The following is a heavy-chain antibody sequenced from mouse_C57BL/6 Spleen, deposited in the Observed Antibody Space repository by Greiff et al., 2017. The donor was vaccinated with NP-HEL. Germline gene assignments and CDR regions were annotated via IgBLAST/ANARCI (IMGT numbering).Heavy chain of an antibody. CDR2: ISSGSSTI. CDR1: GFTFSDYG. Sequence: EVKLMESGGGLVKPGGSLKLSCAASGFTFSDYGMHWVRQAPEKGLEWVAYISSGSSTIYYADTVKGRFTISRDNAKNTLFLQMTSLRSEDTAMYYCAREIYYGNYGDYAMDYWGQGTSVTVSS. CDR3: AREIYYGNYGDYAMDY. V-gene: IGHV5-17*01. J-gene: IGHJ4*01. D-gene: IGHD2-1*01.